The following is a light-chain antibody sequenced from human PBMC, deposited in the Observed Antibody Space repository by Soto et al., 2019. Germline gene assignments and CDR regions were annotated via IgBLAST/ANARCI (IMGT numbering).Light chain of an antibody. CDR2: AAS. CDR3: QQYHSYPVT. CDR1: HDISNF. V-gene: IGKV1-16*02. J-gene: IGKJ4*01. Sequence: DIQMPQSPSSLSASVGDTVTITCRASHDISNFLAWFQQKPGKAPKPLISAASTLQSGIPSKFSGRGSGTEFTLTISGLQPEDFATYDGQQYHSYPVTFGGGTQVEIK.